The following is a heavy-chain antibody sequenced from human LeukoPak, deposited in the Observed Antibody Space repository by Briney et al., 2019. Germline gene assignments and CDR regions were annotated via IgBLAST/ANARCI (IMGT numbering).Heavy chain of an antibody. V-gene: IGHV4-39*07. Sequence: SETLSLTCTVSGASISSSSYYWGWIRQPPGKGLEWIGSIYYSGSTYYNPSLKSRVTISVDTSKNQFSLKLGSVTAADTAVYYCARESTYWNYIMWFDPWGQGTLVTVSS. CDR1: GASISSSSYY. D-gene: IGHD1-7*01. CDR2: IYYSGST. J-gene: IGHJ5*02. CDR3: ARESTYWNYIMWFDP.